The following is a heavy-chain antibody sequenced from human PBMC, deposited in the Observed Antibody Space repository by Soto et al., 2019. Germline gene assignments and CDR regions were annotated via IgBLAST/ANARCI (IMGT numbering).Heavy chain of an antibody. Sequence: VQLVESGGGVVQPGRSLRLSCAASGFTFSSYGMHWVRQAPGKGLEWVAVISYDGSNKYYADSVKGRFTISRDNSKNTLYLQMNSLRAEDTAVYYCAKGGSYSDYFDYWGQGTLVTVSS. CDR3: AKGGSYSDYFDY. J-gene: IGHJ4*02. CDR2: ISYDGSNK. CDR1: GFTFSSYG. V-gene: IGHV3-30*18. D-gene: IGHD1-26*01.